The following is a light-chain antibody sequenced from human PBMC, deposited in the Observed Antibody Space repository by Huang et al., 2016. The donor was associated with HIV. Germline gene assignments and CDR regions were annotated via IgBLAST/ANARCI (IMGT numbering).Light chain of an antibody. Sequence: DVVMTQSPLSLAVPPGEPASISCRSSQSLLHSNGYKYLDWYLQKPGQSPQLLLYLGSNRSSGVPDRFSGSGSGTDFTLEISRVEAEDVGLYYCMQTLQSPLTFGGGTKVEIK. CDR1: QSLLHSNGYKY. J-gene: IGKJ4*01. V-gene: IGKV2-28*01. CDR3: MQTLQSPLT. CDR2: LGS.